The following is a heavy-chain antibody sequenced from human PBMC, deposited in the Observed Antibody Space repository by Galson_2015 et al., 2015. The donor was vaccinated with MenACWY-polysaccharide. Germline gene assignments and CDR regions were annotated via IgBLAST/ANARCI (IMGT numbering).Heavy chain of an antibody. J-gene: IGHJ4*02. CDR2: ISAGNGRT. D-gene: IGHD6-19*01. CDR3: ARDSENLDY. CDR1: GYIFTNYA. Sequence: CTASGYIFTNYAMHWVRQAPGQSFEWMGWISAGNGRTEYSQKFQGRVTITRDTSASTAYMEVSSLRSEDTAVYYCARDSENLDYWGQGTLVTVSS. V-gene: IGHV1-3*01.